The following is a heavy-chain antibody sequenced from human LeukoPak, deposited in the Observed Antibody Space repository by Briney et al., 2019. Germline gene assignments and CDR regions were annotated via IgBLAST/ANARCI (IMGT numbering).Heavy chain of an antibody. V-gene: IGHV3-7*01. CDR3: ARDGQPVALDY. CDR1: GFTSSRHW. CDR2: IKQDGSEK. Sequence: PGGSLRLSCAASGFTSSRHWMTWVRQTPGKGLEWVGNIKQDGSEKYYVDSVKGRFTISRDNAKNSLYLQMDSLRAEDTAVYYCARDGQPVALDYWGQGTLVTVSS. D-gene: IGHD6-13*01. J-gene: IGHJ4*02.